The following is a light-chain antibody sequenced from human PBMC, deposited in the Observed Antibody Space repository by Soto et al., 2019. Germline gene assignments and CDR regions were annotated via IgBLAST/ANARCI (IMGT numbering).Light chain of an antibody. V-gene: IGKV3-11*01. CDR1: QSVSSSY. CDR3: QQRNNWPIT. Sequence: EIVFPQSPPTLSLSPGERAPLPFQDSQSVSSSYLAWYQQKPGQAPRLLLYDASNRATGIPARFSGSGSGTDFTLTISSLEPEDFAVYYCQQRNNWPITFGQGTRLEI. J-gene: IGKJ5*01. CDR2: DAS.